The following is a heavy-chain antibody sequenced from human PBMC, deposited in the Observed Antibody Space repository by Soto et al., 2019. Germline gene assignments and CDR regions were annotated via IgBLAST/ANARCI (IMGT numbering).Heavy chain of an antibody. V-gene: IGHV4-30-4*08. CDR3: ARELWFGEYNWFDP. CDR1: GDSISSSDYY. Sequence: SETLSLTCTVSGDSISSSDYYWGWIRQPPGKGLEWIGYIYYSGSTYYNPSLKSRVTISVDTSKNQFSLKLSSVTAADTAVYYCARELWFGEYNWFDPWGQGTLVTVPQ. J-gene: IGHJ5*02. D-gene: IGHD3-10*01. CDR2: IYYSGST.